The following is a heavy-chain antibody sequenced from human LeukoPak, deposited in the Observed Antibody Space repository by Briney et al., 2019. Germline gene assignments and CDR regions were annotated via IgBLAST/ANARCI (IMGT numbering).Heavy chain of an antibody. CDR1: VGSFSGYY. CDR2: INHSGST. Sequence: PSETLSLTCAVYVGSFSGYYWSWIRQPPGKGLEWIGEINHSGSTNYNPSLKSRVTISVDTSKNQFSLKLSSVTAVDTAVYYCARGPDAFDIWGQGTMVTVSS. V-gene: IGHV4-34*01. CDR3: ARGPDAFDI. J-gene: IGHJ3*02.